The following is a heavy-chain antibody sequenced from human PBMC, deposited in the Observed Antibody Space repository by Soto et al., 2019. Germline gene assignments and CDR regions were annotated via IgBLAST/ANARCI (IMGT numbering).Heavy chain of an antibody. CDR3: GGRGVRGVLISNYYYGMDV. J-gene: IGHJ6*02. CDR2: IIPIFNTA. V-gene: IGHV1-69*06. CDR1: GGTFSNYV. Sequence: QVQVVQSGAEVKKPGSSVKVSCKASGGTFSNYVFNWVRQAPGQGLEWMGGIIPIFNTANYAQKFQGRVTITADKSTSTAYMELSSLRSEDTAVYFCGGRGVRGVLISNYYYGMDVWGQGATVTVSS. D-gene: IGHD3-10*01.